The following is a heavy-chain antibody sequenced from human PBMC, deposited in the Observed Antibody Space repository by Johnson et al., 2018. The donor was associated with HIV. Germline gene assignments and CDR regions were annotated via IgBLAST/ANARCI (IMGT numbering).Heavy chain of an antibody. CDR3: ARDHCSGGSCYGHAFDI. D-gene: IGHD2-15*01. V-gene: IGHV3-20*04. CDR1: GYTFDDYG. Sequence: VQLVESGGGVVQPGRSLRLSCAASGYTFDDYGMSWVRQAPGRGLELVSGISWNGGSTGYADSVKGRFTISRDNAKNSLYLQMNSLRAEDTALYYCARDHCSGGSCYGHAFDIWGQGTLVTVSS. CDR2: ISWNGGST. J-gene: IGHJ3*02.